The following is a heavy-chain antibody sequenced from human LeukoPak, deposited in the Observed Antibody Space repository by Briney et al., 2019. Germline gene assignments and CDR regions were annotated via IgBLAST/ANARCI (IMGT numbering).Heavy chain of an antibody. V-gene: IGHV3-30*04. J-gene: IGHJ4*02. CDR2: ISSDGRDT. CDR3: ARDLRLAADYYFDY. Sequence: QPGGSLRLSCAASGFTFTRNAMHWVRQAPGKGLEWVAVISSDGRDTHYVDSVRGRFTISRDNPKNTLYLQMNSLRTEDTAVYYCARDLRLAADYYFDYWGQGTPVTVSS. D-gene: IGHD6-13*01. CDR1: GFTFTRNA.